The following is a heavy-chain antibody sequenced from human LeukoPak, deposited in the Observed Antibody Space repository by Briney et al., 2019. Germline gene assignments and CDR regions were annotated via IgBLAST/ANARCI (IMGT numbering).Heavy chain of an antibody. D-gene: IGHD2-2*01. CDR1: GGSISSSSYY. J-gene: IGHJ5*02. CDR3: ARGDCSSTSCYRPYNWFDP. CDR2: IYYSGST. Sequence: SETLSLTCTVSGGSISSSSYYWGWIRQPPGKGLEWIGSIYYSGSTYYNPSLKSRVTISVDTSKNQFSLKLSSVTAADTAVYYCARGDCSSTSCYRPYNWFDPWGQGTLVTVSS. V-gene: IGHV4-39*07.